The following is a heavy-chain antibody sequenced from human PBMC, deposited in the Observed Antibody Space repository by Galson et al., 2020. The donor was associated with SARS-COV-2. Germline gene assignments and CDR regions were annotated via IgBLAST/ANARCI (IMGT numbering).Heavy chain of an antibody. D-gene: IGHD3-10*01. J-gene: IGHJ6*03. CDR3: AREGPNGSGTYYKSDYYYFYYMDV. CDR1: GGSFSSHY. Sequence: SETLSLTCTVSGGSFSSHYWSWIRQSPGKGLEWIGYIYYGGNTNYNPSLKSRVTMSIDTSKNQFSLKLTSVTAADTAVYYCAREGPNGSGTYYKSDYYYFYYMDVWGNGTTVTVSS. V-gene: IGHV4-59*11. CDR2: IYYGGNT.